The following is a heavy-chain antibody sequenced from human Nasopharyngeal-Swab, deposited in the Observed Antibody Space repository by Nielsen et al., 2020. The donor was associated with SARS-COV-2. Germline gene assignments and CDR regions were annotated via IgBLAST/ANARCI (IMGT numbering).Heavy chain of an antibody. CDR2: IHYSGST. Sequence: SETLSLTCTGSGGSISSYYWSWIRQPPGKGLERIGYIHYSGSTNYSPSLKSRVTMSVDTSKNQLSLKLTSVTAADAAVYYCARDGVATIFDYWGQGTLVTVSS. V-gene: IGHV4-59*01. D-gene: IGHD5-12*01. CDR3: ARDGVATIFDY. CDR1: GGSISSYY. J-gene: IGHJ4*02.